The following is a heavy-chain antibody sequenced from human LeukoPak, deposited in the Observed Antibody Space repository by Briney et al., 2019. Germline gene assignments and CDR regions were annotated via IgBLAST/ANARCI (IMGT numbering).Heavy chain of an antibody. D-gene: IGHD2-15*01. CDR3: ARGPYCSGGSCYSGYVEY. J-gene: IGHJ4*02. Sequence: SETLSLTCAVYGGSFSGYYWSWIRQPPGKGLEWIGEINHSGSTNYNPSLKSRVTISVDTSKNQFSLKLSSVTAADTAVYYCARGPYCSGGSCYSGYVEYWGQGTLVTVSS. CDR2: INHSGST. V-gene: IGHV4-34*01. CDR1: GGSFSGYY.